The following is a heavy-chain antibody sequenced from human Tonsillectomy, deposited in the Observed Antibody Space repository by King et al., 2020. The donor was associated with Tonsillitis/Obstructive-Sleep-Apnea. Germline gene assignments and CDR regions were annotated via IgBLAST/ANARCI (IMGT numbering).Heavy chain of an antibody. CDR1: GFTFSSYS. V-gene: IGHV3-21*06. CDR3: AGDGDCYGSWTFGDAFDI. J-gene: IGHJ3*02. CDR2: ISNSGRYI. D-gene: IGHD2-21*01. Sequence: VQLVESGGGLVKPGGSLRLSCAASGFTFSSYSMNWVRQAPGKGLEWVSSISNSGRYIYYADSVKGRFTISRDNAKDSMYLKMNSLRAEDTAVYYCAGDGDCYGSWTFGDAFDIWGQGTMVSVSS.